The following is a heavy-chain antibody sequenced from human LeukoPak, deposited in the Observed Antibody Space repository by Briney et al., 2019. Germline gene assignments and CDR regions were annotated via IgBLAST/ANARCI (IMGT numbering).Heavy chain of an antibody. Sequence: GGSLRLSCAASGFTFSSYGMHWVRQAPGKGLEWVAVIWYDGSNKYYADSVKGRFTISRDNSKNTLYLQMNSLRAEDTAVYYCARKDRGALRVDAFDIWGQGTMVTVSS. J-gene: IGHJ3*02. CDR2: IWYDGSNK. CDR1: GFTFSSYG. D-gene: IGHD3-10*01. CDR3: ARKDRGALRVDAFDI. V-gene: IGHV3-33*01.